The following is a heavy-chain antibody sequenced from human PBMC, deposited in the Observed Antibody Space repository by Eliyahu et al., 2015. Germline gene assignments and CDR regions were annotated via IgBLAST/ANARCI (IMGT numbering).Heavy chain of an antibody. CDR2: INPNSGGT. V-gene: IGHV1-2*02. J-gene: IGHJ5*02. Sequence: QVQLVQSGAEVKKPGASVKVSCKXSGYXFTGYYMHWXRQAPGXGLEWMGWINPNSGGTNYAQKFQGRVTMTRDTSISTAYMELSRLRSDDTAVYYCARDYYYDSSGYQGWFDPWGQGTLVTVSS. D-gene: IGHD3-22*01. CDR1: GYXFTGYY. CDR3: ARDYYYDSSGYQGWFDP.